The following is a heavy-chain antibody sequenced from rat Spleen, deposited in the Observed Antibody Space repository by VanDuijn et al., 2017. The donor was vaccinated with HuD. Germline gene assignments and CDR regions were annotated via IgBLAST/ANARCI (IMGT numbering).Heavy chain of an antibody. V-gene: IGHV5-25*01. CDR2: ISIGGSST. D-gene: IGHD1-5*01. Sequence: EVQLVGSGGGSVQPGRSMKLSCAASGFIFSKFYMAWVRQAPTKGLEWVASISIGGSSTYYRDSVKGRFSISRDDAKSTLYLQMDSLRSEDTATYYCARRGYRYNYFDYWGQGVMVTVSS. CDR3: ARRGYRYNYFDY. J-gene: IGHJ2*01. CDR1: GFIFSKFY.